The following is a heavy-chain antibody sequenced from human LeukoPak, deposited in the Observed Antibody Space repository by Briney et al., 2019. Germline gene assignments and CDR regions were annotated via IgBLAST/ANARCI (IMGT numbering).Heavy chain of an antibody. CDR2: IYYSGST. CDR3: ARGIGSWGYSYGRGYYFDY. D-gene: IGHD5-18*01. V-gene: IGHV4-39*07. Sequence: SETLSLTCTVSGGSISSSSYYWGWIRQPPGKGLEWIGSIYYSGSTNYNPSLKSRVTISVDTSKNQFSLKLSSVTAADTAVYYCARGIGSWGYSYGRGYYFDYWGQGTLVTVSS. CDR1: GGSISSSSYY. J-gene: IGHJ4*02.